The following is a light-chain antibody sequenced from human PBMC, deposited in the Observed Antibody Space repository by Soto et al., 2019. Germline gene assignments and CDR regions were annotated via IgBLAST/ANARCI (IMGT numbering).Light chain of an antibody. J-gene: IGKJ1*01. CDR3: QKYNSASWT. CDR1: QGISSY. V-gene: IGKV1-27*01. CDR2: AAS. Sequence: DIQMTQSPSSLSASVGDRVTITCRASQGISSYLAWYQQKPGEVPKLLISAASTLQLGVPSRFSGSGSGTDFTLTVSSLQPEDVATYYCQKYNSASWTFGQGTKVDIK.